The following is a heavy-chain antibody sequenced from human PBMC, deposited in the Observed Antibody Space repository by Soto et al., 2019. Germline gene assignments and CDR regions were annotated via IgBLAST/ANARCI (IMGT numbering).Heavy chain of an antibody. V-gene: IGHV4-34*01. Sequence: QVQLQQWGAGLLKPSETLSLTCAVYGGSFSGYYWSWIRQPPGKGLEWIGEINHSGSTNYNPSLKSRVTISVVTSKNQFSLKLSSVSAADTAVYSCARARRITMVRGVIKYGMDVWGQGTTFTVSS. CDR2: INHSGST. CDR1: GGSFSGYY. D-gene: IGHD3-10*01. CDR3: ARARRITMVRGVIKYGMDV. J-gene: IGHJ6*02.